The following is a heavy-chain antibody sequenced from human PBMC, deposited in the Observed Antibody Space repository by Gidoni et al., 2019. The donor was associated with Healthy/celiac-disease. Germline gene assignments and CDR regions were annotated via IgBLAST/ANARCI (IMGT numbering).Heavy chain of an antibody. CDR2: IWYDGSNK. V-gene: IGHV3-33*01. CDR1: GFTFISYG. J-gene: IGHJ6*02. Sequence: QVQLVESGGGVVQPGRSLRLSCAASGFTFISYGMHWVRQAPGKGLEWVAVIWYDGSNKYYADSVKGRFTISRDNSKNTLYLQMNSLRAEDTAVYYCARGMTTVTSGLSYYYYGMDVWGQGTTVTVSS. CDR3: ARGMTTVTSGLSYYYYGMDV. D-gene: IGHD4-4*01.